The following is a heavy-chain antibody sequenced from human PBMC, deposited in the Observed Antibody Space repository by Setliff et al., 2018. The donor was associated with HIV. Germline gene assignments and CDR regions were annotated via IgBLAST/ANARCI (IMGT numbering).Heavy chain of an antibody. CDR3: ARSTYYYGSGKGSGWFDP. J-gene: IGHJ5*02. CDR1: GGSISSGGYS. D-gene: IGHD3-10*01. Sequence: SETLSLTCAVSGGSISSGGYSWSWIRQPPGKGLEWIGYIYHSGGTYYNPSLKSRVTISIDRSKNQFSLKLSSVTAADTAVYYCARSTYYYGSGKGSGWFDPWGQGTLVTVSS. V-gene: IGHV4-30-2*01. CDR2: IYHSGGT.